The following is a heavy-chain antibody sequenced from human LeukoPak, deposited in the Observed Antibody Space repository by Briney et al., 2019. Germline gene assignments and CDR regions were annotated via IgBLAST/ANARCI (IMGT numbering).Heavy chain of an antibody. J-gene: IGHJ3*02. V-gene: IGHV1-69*05. CDR3: ARVETGDDAFDI. CDR2: IIPIFGTA. D-gene: IGHD7-27*01. Sequence: SVKVCCKASGGTFSSYAISWVRQAPGQGLEWMGGIIPIFGTANYAQKFQGRVTITTDESTSTAYMELSSLRSEDTAVYYCARVETGDDAFDIWGQGTMVTVSS. CDR1: GGTFSSYA.